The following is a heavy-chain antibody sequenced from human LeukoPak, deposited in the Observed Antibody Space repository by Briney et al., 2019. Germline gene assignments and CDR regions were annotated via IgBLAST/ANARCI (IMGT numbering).Heavy chain of an antibody. CDR2: ISSSSSYI. CDR1: GFTFSSYS. Sequence: GGSLRLSCAASGFTFSSYSMNWVRQAPGKGLEWVSSISSSSSYIYYADSVKGRFTISRDNAKNSLYLQMNTLRVEDTAVYYCAKGKTLAAGPDYWGQGTLVTVSA. CDR3: AKGKTLAAGPDY. D-gene: IGHD6-6*01. J-gene: IGHJ4*02. V-gene: IGHV3-21*04.